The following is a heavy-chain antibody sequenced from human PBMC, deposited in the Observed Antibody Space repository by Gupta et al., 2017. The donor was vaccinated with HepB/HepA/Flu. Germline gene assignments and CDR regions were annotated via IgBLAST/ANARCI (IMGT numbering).Heavy chain of an antibody. CDR3: AADLNGPLGGDYYYGMDV. J-gene: IGHJ6*02. V-gene: IGHV1-58*02. CDR2: IVVGSGNT. Sequence: KASGFTFTSSAMQWVRQARGQRLEWIGWIVVGSGNTNYAQKFQERVTITRDMSTSTAYMELSSLRSEDTAVYYCAADLNGPLGGDYYYGMDVGGQGTTVTVSS. CDR1: GFTFTSSA.